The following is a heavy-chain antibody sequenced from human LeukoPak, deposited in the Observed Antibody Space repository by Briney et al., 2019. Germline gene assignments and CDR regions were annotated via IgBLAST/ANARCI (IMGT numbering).Heavy chain of an antibody. V-gene: IGHV3-21*06. CDR1: GFTFSSYA. Sequence: GGSLRLSCAVSGFTFSSYAMSWVRQAPGKGLEWVSSISSSSSYIYYADSVKGRFTFSRDNAKNSMFLQMNSLRADDTAIYYCARGSEWDLLGSCDYWGQGTPVTVSS. CDR2: ISSSSSYI. J-gene: IGHJ4*02. D-gene: IGHD1-26*01. CDR3: ARGSEWDLLGSCDY.